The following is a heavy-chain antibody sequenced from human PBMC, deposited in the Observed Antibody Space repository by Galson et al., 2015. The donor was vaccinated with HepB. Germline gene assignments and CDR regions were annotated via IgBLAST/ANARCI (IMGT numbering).Heavy chain of an antibody. CDR1: GYTFTGYY. CDR2: INPNSGGT. J-gene: IGHJ6*02. CDR3: ARERLLEWLLWGEGGMDV. Sequence: SVKVSCKASGYTFTGYYMHWVRQAPGQGLEWMGWINPNSGGTNYAQKFQGWVTMTRDTSISTAYMELSRLRSDDTAVYYCARERLLEWLLWGEGGMDVWGQGTTVTVSS. V-gene: IGHV1-2*04. D-gene: IGHD3-3*01.